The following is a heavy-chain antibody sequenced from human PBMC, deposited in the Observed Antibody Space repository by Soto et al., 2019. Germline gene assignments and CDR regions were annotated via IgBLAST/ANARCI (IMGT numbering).Heavy chain of an antibody. CDR1: GGSFSGYY. Sequence: SETLSLTCAVYGGSFSGYYWSWIRQPPGKGLEWIGEINHSGSTNYNPSLKSRVTISVDTSKNQFSLKLSSVTAADTAGYYCGRAPPRYCRGGSCYPGGDYWGQGTLVTVSS. D-gene: IGHD2-15*01. V-gene: IGHV4-34*01. CDR3: GRAPPRYCRGGSCYPGGDY. CDR2: INHSGST. J-gene: IGHJ4*02.